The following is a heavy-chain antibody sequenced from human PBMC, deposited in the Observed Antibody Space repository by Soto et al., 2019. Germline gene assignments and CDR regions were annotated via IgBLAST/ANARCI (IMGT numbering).Heavy chain of an antibody. CDR1: GFTFSSFG. D-gene: IGHD6-19*01. CDR2: ISYDGSKK. J-gene: IGHJ4*02. CDR3: AKDRGWSSADLDY. Sequence: QVQLVESGGGVVQPGRSLRLSCAASGFTFSSFGMHWVRQVPGKGLEWVALISYDGSKKYYADSVKGRFTISRDKSKNTLYLQMNSLRDEDTAVYYCAKDRGWSSADLDYWGQGTLVTVSS. V-gene: IGHV3-30*18.